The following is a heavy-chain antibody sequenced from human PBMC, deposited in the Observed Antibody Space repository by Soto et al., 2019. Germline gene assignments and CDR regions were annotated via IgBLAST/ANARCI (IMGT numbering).Heavy chain of an antibody. CDR1: GYTFTGYY. D-gene: IGHD3-3*01. CDR3: ARDGQDFWSGFHYGMDV. Sequence: ASVKVSCKASGYTFTGYYMHWVRQAPGQGLEWMGWINPNSGGTNYAQKLQGWVTMTRDTSISTAYMELSRLRSDDTAVYYCARDGQDFWSGFHYGMDVWAQGTTVTVSS. V-gene: IGHV1-2*04. J-gene: IGHJ6*02. CDR2: INPNSGGT.